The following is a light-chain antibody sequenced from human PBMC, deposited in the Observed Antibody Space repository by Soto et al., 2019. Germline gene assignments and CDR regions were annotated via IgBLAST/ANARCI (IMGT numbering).Light chain of an antibody. V-gene: IGKV3-15*01. Sequence: EIVLTQSPGTLSLSPGERATLSCRASQSVSNSLAWYQQKPGQAPRLLIYDASTRATGIPARFSGSGSGTEFTLTISGLQSEDFAVYYCQQYNNWPPWTFGQGTKVEIK. CDR3: QQYNNWPPWT. J-gene: IGKJ1*01. CDR2: DAS. CDR1: QSVSNS.